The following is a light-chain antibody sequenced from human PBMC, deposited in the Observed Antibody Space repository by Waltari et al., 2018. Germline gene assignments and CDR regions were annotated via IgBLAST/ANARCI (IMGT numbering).Light chain of an antibody. CDR3: QHYLRLPVT. CDR1: QSVSRA. CDR2: GAS. V-gene: IGKV3-20*01. J-gene: IGKJ1*01. Sequence: GERATSSCRASQSVSRALSWYQQKPGQAPRLLIYGASTRATGIPDRFSGSGSGTDFSLTISRLEPDDFAVYYCQHYLRLPVTFGQGTTVEI.